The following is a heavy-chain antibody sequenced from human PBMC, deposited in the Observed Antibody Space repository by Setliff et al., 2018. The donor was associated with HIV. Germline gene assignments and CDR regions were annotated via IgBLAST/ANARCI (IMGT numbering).Heavy chain of an antibody. V-gene: IGHV3-30*02. Sequence: GGSLSLSCAASGLTFSNYGMYWVRQAPGKGLEWVAFIRYDGSNKYHADSVRGRLTSSRDNSKNTLYLQMNSLRPEDTAVYYCARGSSGWGMDFYYYYMDVWGEGTTVTVSS. J-gene: IGHJ6*03. D-gene: IGHD6-19*01. CDR3: ARGSSGWGMDFYYYYMDV. CDR2: IRYDGSNK. CDR1: GLTFSNYG.